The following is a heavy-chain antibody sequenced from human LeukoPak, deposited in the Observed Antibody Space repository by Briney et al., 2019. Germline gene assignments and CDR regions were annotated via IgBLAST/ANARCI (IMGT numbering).Heavy chain of an antibody. J-gene: IGHJ4*02. Sequence: SETLSLTCTVTGGSISNYYWTWIRQPAGKGLEWIGRIYSSGSATYNPSLKSRVTMSGDTSKNQLSLKLSSVTAADTAVYYCARGLWDNGDRFEYWGPGTLVTVSS. CDR2: IYSSGSA. CDR1: GGSISNYY. D-gene: IGHD4-17*01. V-gene: IGHV4-4*07. CDR3: ARGLWDNGDRFEY.